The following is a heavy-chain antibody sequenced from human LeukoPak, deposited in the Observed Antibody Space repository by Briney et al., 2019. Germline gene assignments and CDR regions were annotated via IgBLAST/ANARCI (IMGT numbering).Heavy chain of an antibody. CDR3: ARDSGVDGYIDI. D-gene: IGHD3-10*01. CDR1: GYTFNRHS. V-gene: IGHV1-69*13. J-gene: IGHJ3*02. CDR2: IIPIFGTA. Sequence: GASVKVSCKASGYTFNRHSIIWVRQAPGQGLEWMGGIIPIFGTANYAQKFQGRVTITADESTSTDYMELSSLRSEDTAVYYCARDSGVDGYIDIWGQGTMVTVSS.